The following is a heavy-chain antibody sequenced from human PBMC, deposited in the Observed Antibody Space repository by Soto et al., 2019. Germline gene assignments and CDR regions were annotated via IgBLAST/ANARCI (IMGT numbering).Heavy chain of an antibody. CDR2: IYYSGST. Sequence: QVQLQESGPGLVKPSETLSLTCTVSGGSISSYYWSWIRQPPGKGLEWIGYIYYSGSTNYNPSLKSRVTISVDASKNQCSLKLSSVTAADTAVYYCAREADDDYYYYYGMDVWGQGTTVTVSS. D-gene: IGHD1-1*01. CDR1: GGSISSYY. J-gene: IGHJ6*02. CDR3: AREADDDYYYYYGMDV. V-gene: IGHV4-59*01.